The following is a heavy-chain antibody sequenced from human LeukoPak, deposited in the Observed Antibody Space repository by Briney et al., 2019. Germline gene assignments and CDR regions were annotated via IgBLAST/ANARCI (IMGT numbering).Heavy chain of an antibody. Sequence: GGSLRLSCAASGFTFSDYYMSWIRQAPGKGLEWDSYISSSGSTIYYADSVKGRFTISRDNAKNSLYLQMNSLRAEDTAVYYCAKSGNSGAFDYWGQGTLVTVSS. V-gene: IGHV3-11*01. CDR2: ISSSGSTI. CDR1: GFTFSDYY. CDR3: AKSGNSGAFDY. J-gene: IGHJ4*02. D-gene: IGHD4-23*01.